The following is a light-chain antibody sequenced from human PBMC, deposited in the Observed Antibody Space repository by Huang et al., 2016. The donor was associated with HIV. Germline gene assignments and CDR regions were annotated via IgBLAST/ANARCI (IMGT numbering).Light chain of an antibody. CDR1: QSVSYNSDSESY. J-gene: IGKJ1*01. CDR2: WAS. Sequence: DIVMTQSPDFLAVPLGERATINCKSSQSVSYNSDSESYVAWFHQKPGQSHKLLSYWASTRESGVPDRFSGSGSGTDFTLTISSLQAEDVGVYYYQQYHSDLWTFGQGTRVEIK. CDR3: QQYHSDLWT. V-gene: IGKV4-1*01.